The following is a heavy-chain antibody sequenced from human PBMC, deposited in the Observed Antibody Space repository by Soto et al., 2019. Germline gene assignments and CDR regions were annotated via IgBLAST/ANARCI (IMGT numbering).Heavy chain of an antibody. CDR1: GGSVSSGNYF. Sequence: SETLSLTCSVSGGSVSSGNYFWTWIRQPPGKTLEWIGYVYYSGSANYNPSLKGRATISVDTSKNQFSLKLSSVTAADTAVYYCATDGGRKNGYVNFWGQGKLVTVSS. V-gene: IGHV4-61*01. J-gene: IGHJ4*02. CDR3: ATDGGRKNGYVNF. D-gene: IGHD5-12*01. CDR2: VYYSGSA.